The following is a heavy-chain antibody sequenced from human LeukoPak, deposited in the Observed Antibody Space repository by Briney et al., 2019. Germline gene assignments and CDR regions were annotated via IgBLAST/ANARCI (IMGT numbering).Heavy chain of an antibody. Sequence: GESLKISCQASGYSFSTYWIAWVRQMPGKGLEWMGIIYPGDSDTRYSPSFRGQVTISADKSISTAYLQWSSLKASDTAMYYCARPIETNYYSGMGYWGQGTLVTVSS. CDR3: ARPIETNYYSGMGY. CDR1: GYSFSTYW. D-gene: IGHD3-22*01. J-gene: IGHJ4*02. CDR2: IYPGDSDT. V-gene: IGHV5-51*01.